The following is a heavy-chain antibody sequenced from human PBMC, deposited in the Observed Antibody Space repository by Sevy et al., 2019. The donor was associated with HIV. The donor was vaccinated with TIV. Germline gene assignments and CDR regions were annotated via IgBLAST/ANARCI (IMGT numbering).Heavy chain of an antibody. Sequence: GGSLRLSCAASGFAFTNYYAMHWVRQAPGKGLEWVSLISYDGSDKYYADSVKGRFTIARDNFKNTLYLQMNSLTTEEKAVYYCARPRANYVDHYFFYAMDVWGQGTTVTVSS. D-gene: IGHD4-17*01. CDR2: ISYDGSDK. CDR1: GFAFTNYYA. V-gene: IGHV3-30-3*01. CDR3: ARPRANYVDHYFFYAMDV. J-gene: IGHJ6*02.